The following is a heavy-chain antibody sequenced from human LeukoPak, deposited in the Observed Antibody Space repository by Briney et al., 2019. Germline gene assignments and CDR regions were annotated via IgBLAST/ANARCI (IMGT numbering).Heavy chain of an antibody. D-gene: IGHD5-12*01. V-gene: IGHV3-72*01. CDR2: TRNKANSFST. CDR3: ARGNGYDWRSFDS. J-gene: IGHJ4*02. Sequence: GRSLRLSCAASGFTFSDHYMDWVRQAPGKGLEWVGRTRNKANSFSTEYAASVKGRFTISRDDSKNSLYLQMNSLKTEDTAVYYCARGNGYDWRSFDSWGQGTLVTVSS. CDR1: GFTFSDHY.